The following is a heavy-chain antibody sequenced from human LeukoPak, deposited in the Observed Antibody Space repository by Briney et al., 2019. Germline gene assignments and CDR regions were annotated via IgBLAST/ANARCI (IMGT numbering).Heavy chain of an antibody. Sequence: GASVKVSCKTSGYSFTSHDIHWVCQAPGQSLEWMGCINPGNGDTKYSQDFQGRVTITRDTSATTAYMEQSSLRSDDMAVYYCTLYNYWGQGTLVTVSS. V-gene: IGHV1-3*03. CDR1: GYSFTSHD. J-gene: IGHJ4*02. D-gene: IGHD1-14*01. CDR2: INPGNGDT. CDR3: TLYNY.